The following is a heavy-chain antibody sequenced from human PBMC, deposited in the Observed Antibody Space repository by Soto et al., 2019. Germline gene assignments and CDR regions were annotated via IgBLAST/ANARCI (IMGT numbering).Heavy chain of an antibody. Sequence: QVQLVQSGAEVKKPGASVKVSCKASGYTFTSYGISWVRQAPGQGLEWMGWISDYNGNTNYAQKLQGRVTMTTDTATSPAYMERRSLRSDDTAVYYCARDRGSYALDYWGQGTLVTVSS. V-gene: IGHV1-18*01. CDR1: GYTFTSYG. CDR2: ISDYNGNT. J-gene: IGHJ4*02. D-gene: IGHD1-26*01. CDR3: ARDRGSYALDY.